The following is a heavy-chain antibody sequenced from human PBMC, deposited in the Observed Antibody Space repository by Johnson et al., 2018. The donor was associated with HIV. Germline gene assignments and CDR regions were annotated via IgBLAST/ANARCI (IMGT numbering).Heavy chain of an antibody. CDR2: IGTAGDT. J-gene: IGHJ3*02. CDR3: AREIIAAADDI. D-gene: IGHD6-13*01. V-gene: IGHV3-13*01. CDR1: GFTFSSYD. Sequence: VQLVESGGGLVQPGGSLRLSCAASGFTFSSYDMHWVRQATGKGLEWVSAIGTAGDTYYPGSVKGRFTISRENAKNSLYLQMNSLRAGDTAVYYCAREIIAAADDIWGQGTMVTVSS.